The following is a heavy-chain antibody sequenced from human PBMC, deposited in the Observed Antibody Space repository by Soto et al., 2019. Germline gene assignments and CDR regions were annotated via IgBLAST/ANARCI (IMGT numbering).Heavy chain of an antibody. CDR3: ARDGARLNIVATIGWGMDV. CDR1: GFIVILNY. CDR2: IYSNNST. Sequence: GSLRLSCAASGFIVILNYMSWVRQAPGKGLEWVSVIYSNNSTYYADSVKGRFTISRDNAKNSLYLQMNSLRAEDTAVYYCARDGARLNIVATIGWGMDVWGQGTTVTVSS. D-gene: IGHD5-12*01. J-gene: IGHJ6*02. V-gene: IGHV3-53*01.